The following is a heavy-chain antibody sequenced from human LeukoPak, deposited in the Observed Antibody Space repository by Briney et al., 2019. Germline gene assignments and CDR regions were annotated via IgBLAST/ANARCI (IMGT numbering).Heavy chain of an antibody. J-gene: IGHJ6*03. D-gene: IGHD3-10*01. Sequence: GASVKVSCKASGYTFTSYDINWVRQATGQGLEWMGWMNPNSGNTGYAQKFQGRVTMTRNTSISTAYMELSSLRSEDTAVYYCARSWAYYYGSGPESMDVWGKGTTVTISS. CDR2: MNPNSGNT. CDR1: GYTFTSYD. V-gene: IGHV1-8*01. CDR3: ARSWAYYYGSGPESMDV.